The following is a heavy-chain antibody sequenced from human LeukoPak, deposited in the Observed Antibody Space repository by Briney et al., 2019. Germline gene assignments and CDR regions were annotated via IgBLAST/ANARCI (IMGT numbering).Heavy chain of an antibody. CDR3: TRVDYYDSSGIDY. CDR2: ISAYNGNT. Sequence: GASVKVSCTASGYTFTSYGMSWVRQAPGQGLEWIGWISAYNGNTNYAQKLQGRVTMTTDTSTSTAYMELRSLRSDATAVYYCTRVDYYDSSGIDYWGQGTLVTVSS. D-gene: IGHD3-22*01. V-gene: IGHV1-18*01. CDR1: GYTFTSYG. J-gene: IGHJ4*02.